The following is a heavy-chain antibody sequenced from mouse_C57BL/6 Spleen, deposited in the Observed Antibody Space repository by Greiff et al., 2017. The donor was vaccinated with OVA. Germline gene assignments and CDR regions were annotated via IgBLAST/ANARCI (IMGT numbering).Heavy chain of an antibody. V-gene: IGHV2-9-1*01. CDR3: ASHYDYDAYAMDY. CDR1: GFSLTSYA. J-gene: IGHJ4*01. D-gene: IGHD2-4*01. CDR2: IWTGGGT. Sequence: VKLMESGPGLVAPSQSLSITCTVSGFSLTSYAISWVRQPPGKGLEWLGVIWTGGGTNYNSALKSRLSISKDNSKSQVFLKMNSLQTDDTARYYCASHYDYDAYAMDYWGQGTSVTVSS.